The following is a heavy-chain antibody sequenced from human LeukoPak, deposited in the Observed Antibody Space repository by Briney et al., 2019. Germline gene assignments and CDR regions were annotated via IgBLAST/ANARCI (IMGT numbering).Heavy chain of an antibody. J-gene: IGHJ4*02. V-gene: IGHV3-23*01. D-gene: IGHD1-26*01. CDR1: GFTFSSYG. CDR3: AKGIHGGATPGIDY. CDR2: ISVGGGST. Sequence: GGSLRLSCAGTGFTFSSYGMSWVRQAPGKGLEWVSVISVGGGSTYYADSVKGRFTISRDNSKNTLYLQMNSLRAEDTAVYYCAKGIHGGATPGIDYWGQGTLVTVSS.